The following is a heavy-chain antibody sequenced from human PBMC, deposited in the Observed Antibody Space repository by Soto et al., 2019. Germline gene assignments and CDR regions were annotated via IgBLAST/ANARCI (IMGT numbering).Heavy chain of an antibody. CDR2: ISYDGSNK. CDR1: GFTFSSYA. J-gene: IGHJ4*02. V-gene: IGHV3-30-3*01. D-gene: IGHD6-13*01. CDR3: AREGDSSSCFHY. Sequence: QVQLVESWGGVVQPGRSLRLSCAASGFTFSSYAMHWVRQAPGKGLERVAVISYDGSNKYYADSVKGRFTISRDNSKNTLYLKMNSLRAEDTAVYYCAREGDSSSCFHYWCQVTLVTVSS.